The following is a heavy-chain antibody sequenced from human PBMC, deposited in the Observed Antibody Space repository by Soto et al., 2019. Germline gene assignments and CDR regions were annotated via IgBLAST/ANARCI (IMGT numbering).Heavy chain of an antibody. V-gene: IGHV3-21*01. D-gene: IGHD1-1*01. CDR1: GFTFSSYS. CDR3: ARTGTTNAFDI. CDR2: ISSSSSYI. J-gene: IGHJ3*02. Sequence: PRLSCAASGFTFSSYSMNWVRQAPGKGLEWVSSISSSSSYIYYADSVKGRFTISRDNAKNSLYLQMNSLRAEDTAVYYCARTGTTNAFDIWGQGTMVTVSS.